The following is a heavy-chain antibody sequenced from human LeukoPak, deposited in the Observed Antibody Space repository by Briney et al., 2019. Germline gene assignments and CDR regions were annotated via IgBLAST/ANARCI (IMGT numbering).Heavy chain of an antibody. Sequence: SETLSLTCTVSGGSVSSYYWSWIRQPPGRGLDLIGSIYYSGSTNYNPSLKSRVTISVDTSKNQFSLKLSSVTAADTAVYYCARDPGYDSSGYYTFFDYWGQGTLVTVSS. CDR2: IYYSGST. V-gene: IGHV4-59*02. CDR3: ARDPGYDSSGYYTFFDY. CDR1: GGSVSSYY. J-gene: IGHJ4*02. D-gene: IGHD3-22*01.